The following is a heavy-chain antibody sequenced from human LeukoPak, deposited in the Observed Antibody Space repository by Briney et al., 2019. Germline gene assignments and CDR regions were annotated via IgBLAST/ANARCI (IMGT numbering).Heavy chain of an antibody. CDR3: ARAAGSYYYGPKNWFDP. CDR1: GFTFSSYA. V-gene: IGHV4-34*01. CDR2: INHSGST. Sequence: GSLRLSCGASGFTFSSYAMSWIRQPPGKGLEWIGEINHSGSTNYNPSLKSRVTISVDTSKNQFSLKLSSVTAADTAVYYCARAAGSYYYGPKNWFDPWGQGTLVTVSS. J-gene: IGHJ5*02. D-gene: IGHD3-10*01.